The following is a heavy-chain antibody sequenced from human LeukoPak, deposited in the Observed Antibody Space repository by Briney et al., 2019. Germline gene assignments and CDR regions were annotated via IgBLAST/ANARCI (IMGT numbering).Heavy chain of an antibody. V-gene: IGHV3-21*01. D-gene: IGHD6-6*01. CDR1: GFTLSSYR. CDR3: ARVRRSSSSDSAFDI. CDR2: ISSSSSYI. Sequence: PGGSLRLSCAASGFTLSSYRMNWVGQAPGKGRGWVSSISSSSSYIYYADSVKARFTISRDNAKNSLYLQMNSLRAEDTAVYYCARVRRSSSSDSAFDIWGQGTMVTVSS. J-gene: IGHJ3*02.